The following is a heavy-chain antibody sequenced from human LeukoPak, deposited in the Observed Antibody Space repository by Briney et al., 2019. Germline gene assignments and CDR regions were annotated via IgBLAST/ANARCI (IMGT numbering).Heavy chain of an antibody. J-gene: IGHJ4*02. CDR3: AREGYYDFWTPAYYFDN. CDR2: INHSGNT. CDR1: GGSFSGYY. Sequence: PSETLSLTCAVYGGSFSGYYWSWIRQPPGEGLEWIGEINHSGNTYYNPSLGGRVAISVDTSNSQFSLRLSSVTAADTAVYYCAREGYYDFWTPAYYFDNWGQGTLVTVSS. V-gene: IGHV4-34*01. D-gene: IGHD3-3*01.